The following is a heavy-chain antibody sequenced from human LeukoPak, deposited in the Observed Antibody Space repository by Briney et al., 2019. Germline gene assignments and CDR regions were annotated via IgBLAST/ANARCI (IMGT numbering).Heavy chain of an antibody. J-gene: IGHJ4*02. V-gene: IGHV4-61*05. CDR1: GGSISGSSYY. CDR2: IYYSGST. D-gene: IGHD3-22*01. CDR3: ARFSRDSSGYFDY. Sequence: SETLSLTCTVSGGSISGSSYYWGWIRQPPGKGLEWIGYIYYSGSTNYNPSLKSRVTISVDTSKNQFSLKLSSATAADTAVYYCARFSRDSSGYFDYWGQGTLVTVSS.